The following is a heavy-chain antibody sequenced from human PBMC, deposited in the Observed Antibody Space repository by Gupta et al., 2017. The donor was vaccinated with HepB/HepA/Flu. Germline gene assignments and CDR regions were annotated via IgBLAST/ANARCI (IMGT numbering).Heavy chain of an antibody. Sequence: EVQLLESGGDLVQPGGSLRLSCVASGFTFGNYVMSWVRQAPAKGLEWVASIYGSGTTFYTDAVKGRFTISRDKSKNNLYLQINRLRDEETALYDCVGDGGTSTSLGDHWCQGSLVTV. CDR2: IYGSGTT. J-gene: IGHJ4*02. D-gene: IGHD2-2*01. CDR3: VGDGGTSTSLGDH. CDR1: GFTFGNYV. V-gene: IGHV3-23*01.